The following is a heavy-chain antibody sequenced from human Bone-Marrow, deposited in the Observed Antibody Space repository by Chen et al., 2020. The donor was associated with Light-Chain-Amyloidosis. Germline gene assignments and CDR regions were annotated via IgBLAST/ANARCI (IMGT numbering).Heavy chain of an antibody. CDR3: ARRRDGYNFDY. CDR2: IYPDDSDA. J-gene: IGHJ4*02. Sequence: VKKPGESLKISCKGSGYTFPNYWIGWVRQMPGKGLEWMGVIYPDDSDARYSPSFEGQVTISADKSITTAYLQWRSLKASDTAMYFCARRRDGYNFDYWGQGTLVTVSS. CDR1: GYTFPNYW. V-gene: IGHV5-51*01. D-gene: IGHD5-12*01.